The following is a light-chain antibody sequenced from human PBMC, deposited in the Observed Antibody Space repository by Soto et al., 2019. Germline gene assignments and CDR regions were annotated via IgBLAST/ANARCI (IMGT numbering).Light chain of an antibody. CDR2: EVS. Sequence: QSALTQPPSASGSPGQSVTISCTGTSSDVGSYNYVSWYQQHPGKAPKLMIYEVSKRPSGVPDRFSGSKSGNTASLTVSGLQAEDVADYYCSSYTGSNNLLFGGGTKLTVL. CDR3: SSYTGSNNLL. J-gene: IGLJ2*01. V-gene: IGLV2-8*01. CDR1: SSDVGSYNY.